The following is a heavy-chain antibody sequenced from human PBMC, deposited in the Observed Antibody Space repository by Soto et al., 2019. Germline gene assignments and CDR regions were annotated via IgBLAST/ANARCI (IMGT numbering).Heavy chain of an antibody. CDR1: GGSLSSGGYS. V-gene: IGHV4-31*03. CDR2: ILYSGST. D-gene: IGHD2-21*01. CDR3: ARDTNALFAT. J-gene: IGHJ5*02. Sequence: PSETLSLTCTVSGGSLSSGGYSWSWIRQHPGKGLEWIGFILYSGSTYYNPSLKSRVTISVDTSENQFSLRLSSVTAADTAVYYCARDTNALFATWAQGTLVTVSS.